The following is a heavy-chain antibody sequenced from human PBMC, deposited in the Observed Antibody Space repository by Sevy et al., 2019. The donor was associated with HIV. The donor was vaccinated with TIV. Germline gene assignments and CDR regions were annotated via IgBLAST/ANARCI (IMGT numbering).Heavy chain of an antibody. J-gene: IGHJ4*02. D-gene: IGHD2-8*01. CDR1: GASISNTAYY. CDR3: VGPKLTYTNGWHYFDY. CDR2: IRHGGYT. V-gene: IGHV4-39*01. Sequence: SETLSLTCIVSGASISNTAYYWGWIRQSPGKGLEWIASIRHGGYTFYNPSLKSRVTISADTSKNQFSLKLTSVSAADTSIYYCVGPKLTYTNGWHYFDYWGQGTVVIVSS.